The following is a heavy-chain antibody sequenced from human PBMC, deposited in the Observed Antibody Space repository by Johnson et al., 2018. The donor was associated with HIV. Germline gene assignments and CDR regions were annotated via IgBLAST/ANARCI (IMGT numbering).Heavy chain of an antibody. CDR2: ISYDGSNK. CDR1: GFTFSSYA. V-gene: IGHV3-30-3*01. CDR3: ARAGDAFDS. Sequence: QVQLVESGGGLVQPGRSLRLSCAASGFTFSSYAMHWVRQAPGKGLEWVAVISYDGSNKYYADSVKGRFTISRDNSKNTLYLQMNSLRAEDTAVYYCARAGDAFDSWGQGTMVTVSS. J-gene: IGHJ3*02.